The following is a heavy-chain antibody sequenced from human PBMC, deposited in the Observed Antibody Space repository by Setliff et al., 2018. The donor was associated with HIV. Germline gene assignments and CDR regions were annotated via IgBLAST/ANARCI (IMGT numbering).Heavy chain of an antibody. Sequence: SGPTLVNPTETLTLTCTVSGFSLSNARMGVSWIRQPPGKALEWLAHIFSNDEKSYSTSLKSRLTISKDTSKSQVVLTMTNMDPVGTATYYCARYSSGHSDYYYYYMDVWGKGTTVTVSS. D-gene: IGHD6-19*01. CDR3: ARYSSGHSDYYYYYMDV. CDR2: IFSNDEK. V-gene: IGHV2-26*01. J-gene: IGHJ6*03. CDR1: GFSLSNARMG.